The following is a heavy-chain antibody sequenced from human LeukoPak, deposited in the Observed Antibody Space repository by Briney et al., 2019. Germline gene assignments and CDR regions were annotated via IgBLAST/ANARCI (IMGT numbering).Heavy chain of an antibody. J-gene: IGHJ4*02. CDR2: IIPIFGTA. V-gene: IGHV1-69*05. CDR1: GGTFSSYA. Sequence: SVKVSCKASGGTFSSYAISWVRQAPGQGLEWMGGIIPIFGTANYAQKFQGRVTITTDESTSTAYMELSSLRSEDTAVYYCAYLGVVPAAKAYGGQGTLVTVSS. D-gene: IGHD2-2*01. CDR3: AYLGVVPAAKAY.